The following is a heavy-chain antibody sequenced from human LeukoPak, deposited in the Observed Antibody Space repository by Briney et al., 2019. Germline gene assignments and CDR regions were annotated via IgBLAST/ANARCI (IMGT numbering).Heavy chain of an antibody. CDR1: GGFFSGYY. CDR3: ARGLRYYDFWSGYDY. Sequence: PSETLSLTCAVYGGFFSGYYWSWIRQPPGKGLEWIGEINHSGSTNYNPSLKSRVTISVDTSKNQFSLKLSSVTAADTAVYYCARGLRYYDFWSGYDYWGQGTLVTVSS. V-gene: IGHV4-34*01. CDR2: INHSGST. D-gene: IGHD3-3*01. J-gene: IGHJ4*02.